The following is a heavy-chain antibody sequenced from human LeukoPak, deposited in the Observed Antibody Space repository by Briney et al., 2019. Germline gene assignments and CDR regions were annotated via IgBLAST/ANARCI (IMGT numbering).Heavy chain of an antibody. V-gene: IGHV3-74*01. Sequence: PSGGSLRLSCAASGFTFTNYWMSWVRQAPGKGLVWVSHIKTDGCSTNYAESVKGRFTISRDNAKNTVYLQMNSLRAEDTAVYYCARDYVSGSFGPWGQGTLVTVSS. CDR3: ARDYVSGSFGP. J-gene: IGHJ5*02. D-gene: IGHD3-10*01. CDR1: GFTFTNYW. CDR2: IKTDGCST.